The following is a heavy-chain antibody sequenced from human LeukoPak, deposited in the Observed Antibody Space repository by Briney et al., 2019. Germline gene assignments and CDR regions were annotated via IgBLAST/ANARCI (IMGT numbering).Heavy chain of an antibody. J-gene: IGHJ4*02. CDR3: ARDVYEQWLPGAFDY. CDR1: GGSISSYH. CDR2: IYTPGST. V-gene: IGHV4-4*07. Sequence: SETLSLTCTVSGGSISSYHWSWIRQPAGKGLEWIGHIYTPGSTKYNPSLKSRVTMSVDTSKNQFSLKLSSVTAADTAVYYCARDVYEQWLPGAFDYWGQGTLVTVSS. D-gene: IGHD6-19*01.